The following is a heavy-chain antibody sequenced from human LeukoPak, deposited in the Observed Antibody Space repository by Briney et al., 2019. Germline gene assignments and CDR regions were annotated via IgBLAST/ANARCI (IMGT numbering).Heavy chain of an antibody. CDR2: IYYSGST. CDR1: GGSIINNNYY. Sequence: ASETLSLTCTISGGSIINNNYYWGWIRQPPGKGLEWIGSIYYSGSTYYNPSLKSRVTMSVDTSKNHFSLKLGSVTAADTAVYYCATLHYGSGKTLDPWGQGTLVTVSS. V-gene: IGHV4-39*02. D-gene: IGHD3-10*01. CDR3: ATLHYGSGKTLDP. J-gene: IGHJ5*02.